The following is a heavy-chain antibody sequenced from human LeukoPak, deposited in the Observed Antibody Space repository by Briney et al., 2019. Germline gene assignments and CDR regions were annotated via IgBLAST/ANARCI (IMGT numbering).Heavy chain of an antibody. D-gene: IGHD6-19*01. CDR1: GFIFSDYY. V-gene: IGHV3-11*01. CDR3: ARVSSSGWYADY. CDR2: ITSSGSSI. Sequence: GGSLRLSCAASGFIFSDYYMSWIRQAPGKGLVWVSYITSSGSSIYYADSVKGRFTISRDNAKDSLYLQMNSPRAEDTAVYYCARVSSSGWYADYWGQGTLVTVSS. J-gene: IGHJ4*02.